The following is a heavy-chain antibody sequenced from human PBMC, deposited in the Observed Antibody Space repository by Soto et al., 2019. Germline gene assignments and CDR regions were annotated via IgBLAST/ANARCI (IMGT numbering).Heavy chain of an antibody. CDR2: IYPGHSDT. CDR3: AGRSGRIDF. Sequence: GESLKISYKGSGYSFTSYWIDWLSQMPGKGLEWMGIIYPGHSDTRYSPSFQGQVTISADKAISTAYLQGSSLKASDTAMYYCAGRSGRIDFRGQGTLVTVSS. D-gene: IGHD2-15*01. CDR1: GYSFTSYW. J-gene: IGHJ4*02. V-gene: IGHV5-51*01.